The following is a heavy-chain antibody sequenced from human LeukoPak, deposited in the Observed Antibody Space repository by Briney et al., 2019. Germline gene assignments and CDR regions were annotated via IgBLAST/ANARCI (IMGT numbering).Heavy chain of an antibody. CDR3: ARGIVAAPDY. Sequence: SETLSLTCTVSGGSISSSSYYWGWIRQPPGKGLEWIGSIYYSGSTYYNPSLESRVTISVDTSKNQFSLKLSFVTAADTALYYCARGIVAAPDYWGQGTLVTVSS. J-gene: IGHJ4*02. CDR1: GGSISSSSYY. V-gene: IGHV4-39*07. D-gene: IGHD6-13*01. CDR2: IYYSGST.